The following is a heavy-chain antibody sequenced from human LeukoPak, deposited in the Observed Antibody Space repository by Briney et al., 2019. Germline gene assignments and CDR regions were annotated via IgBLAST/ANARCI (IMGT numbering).Heavy chain of an antibody. J-gene: IGHJ4*02. CDR3: ARRALWLRRPGSLGFDY. D-gene: IGHD2-21*01. CDR2: IYYSGST. Sequence: PSETLSLTCTVSGGSISSYYWSWIRQPPGKGLEWIGYIYYSGSTNYNPSLKSRVTISVDTSKNQFSLKLSSVTAADTAVYYCARRALWLRRPGSLGFDYWGQGTLVTVSS. V-gene: IGHV4-59*12. CDR1: GGSISSYY.